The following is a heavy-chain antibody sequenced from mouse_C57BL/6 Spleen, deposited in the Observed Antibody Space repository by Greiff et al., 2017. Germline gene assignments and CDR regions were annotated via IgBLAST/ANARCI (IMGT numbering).Heavy chain of an antibody. D-gene: IGHD2-2*01. CDR3: TARYGYFLDY. V-gene: IGHV6-3*01. J-gene: IGHJ2*01. Sequence: VQLKESGGGLVQPGGSMKLSCVASGFTFSNYWMNWVRQSPEKGLEWVAQIRLKSDNYATHYAESVKGRFTISRDDSKSSVYLQMNNLRAEDTGIYYCTARYGYFLDYWGQGTTLTVSS. CDR2: IRLKSDNYAT. CDR1: GFTFSNYW.